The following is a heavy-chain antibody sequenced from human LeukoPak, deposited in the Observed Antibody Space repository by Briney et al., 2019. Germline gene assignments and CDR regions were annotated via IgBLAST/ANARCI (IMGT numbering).Heavy chain of an antibody. CDR2: IYTSGST. CDR1: GGSISSYY. Sequence: SETLSLTCTVSGGSISSYYWSWIRQPAGKGLEWIGRIYTSGSTNYNPSLKSRVTMSVDTSKNQFSLKLSSVTAADTAVYYCALGGIAARPEDYWGQGTLVTVSS. D-gene: IGHD6-6*01. V-gene: IGHV4-4*07. CDR3: ALGGIAARPEDY. J-gene: IGHJ4*02.